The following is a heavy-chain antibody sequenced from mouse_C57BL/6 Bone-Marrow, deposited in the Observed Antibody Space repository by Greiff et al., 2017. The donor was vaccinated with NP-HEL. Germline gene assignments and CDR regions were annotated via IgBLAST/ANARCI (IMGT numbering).Heavy chain of an antibody. Sequence: VQLKESGAELVRPGASVKLSCTASGFNIKDDYMHWVKQRPEQGLEWIGWIDPENGDTEYASKFQGKATITADTSSNTAYLQLSSLTSEDTAVYYSTKRLPFAYWGEGTLVTVSA. CDR1: GFNIKDDY. D-gene: IGHD2-4*01. CDR2: IDPENGDT. J-gene: IGHJ3*01. V-gene: IGHV14-4*01. CDR3: TKRLPFAY.